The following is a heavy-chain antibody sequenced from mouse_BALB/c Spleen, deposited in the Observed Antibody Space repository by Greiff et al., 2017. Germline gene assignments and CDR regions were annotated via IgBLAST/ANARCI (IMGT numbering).Heavy chain of an antibody. CDR3: TIYGNYVWFAY. V-gene: IGHV1-5*01. D-gene: IGHD2-1*01. CDR1: GYTFTSYW. J-gene: IGHJ3*01. Sequence: VQLQQSGTVLARPGASVKMSCKASGYTFTSYWMHWVKQRPGQGLEWIGAIYPGNSDTSYNQKFKGKAKLTAVTSTSTAYMELSSLTNEDSAVYYCTIYGNYVWFAYWGQGTLVTVSA. CDR2: IYPGNSDT.